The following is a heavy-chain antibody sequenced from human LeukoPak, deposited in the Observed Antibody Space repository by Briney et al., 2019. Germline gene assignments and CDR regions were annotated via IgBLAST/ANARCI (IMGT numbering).Heavy chain of an antibody. D-gene: IGHD3-10*01. J-gene: IGHJ6*02. CDR3: ASRGYYYYGMDV. CDR2: RYHSGST. Sequence: PSETLSLTCAVSGGSISSSNWWSWVRPPPGKGVEGIGERYHSGSTNYNPSVKSRVTISVDKSKHQFSLKLSSVTAADTAVYYCASRGYYYYGMDVWGQGTTVTVSS. V-gene: IGHV4-4*02. CDR1: GGSISSSNW.